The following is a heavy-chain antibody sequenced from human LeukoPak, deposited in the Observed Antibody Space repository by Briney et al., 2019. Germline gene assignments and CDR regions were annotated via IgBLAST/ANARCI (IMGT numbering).Heavy chain of an antibody. CDR2: IYPGDSDT. J-gene: IGHJ3*02. CDR3: AKTYSSSLDAFDI. CDR1: GYSFTSYW. V-gene: IGHV5-51*01. Sequence: GESLKISCKGSGYSFTSYWIGWVRQMPGKGLEWMGIIYPGDSDTRYSPSFQGQVTISADKSISTAYLQWSSLKASDTAMYYCAKTYSSSLDAFDIWDQGTMVTVSS. D-gene: IGHD6-6*01.